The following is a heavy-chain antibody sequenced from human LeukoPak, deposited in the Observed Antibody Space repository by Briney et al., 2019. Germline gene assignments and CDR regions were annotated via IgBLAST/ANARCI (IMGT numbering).Heavy chain of an antibody. CDR3: AKGTSSWHEFDY. V-gene: IGHV3-43D*03. D-gene: IGHD6-13*01. CDR2: ISWDGGST. Sequence: GGSLRLSCAASGFTFDDYAMHWVRQAPGKGLEWVSLISWDGGSTYYADSVKGRFTISRDNSKNSLYLQMNSLRAEDTALYYCAKGTSSWHEFDYWGQGTLVAVSS. J-gene: IGHJ4*02. CDR1: GFTFDDYA.